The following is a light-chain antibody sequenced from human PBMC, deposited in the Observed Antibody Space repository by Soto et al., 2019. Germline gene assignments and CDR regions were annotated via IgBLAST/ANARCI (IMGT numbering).Light chain of an antibody. Sequence: QSVLTQPPSVSGAPGQRVTVSCTGSNSNIGAGFDVHWYQQLPGTAPKLLIYGNTNRPSGVPDRFSGSKSGTSASLAITGLQAEDEADYYCQSYDSSLSGDVFGGGTKLTVL. CDR1: NSNIGAGFD. V-gene: IGLV1-40*01. CDR3: QSYDSSLSGDV. CDR2: GNT. J-gene: IGLJ2*01.